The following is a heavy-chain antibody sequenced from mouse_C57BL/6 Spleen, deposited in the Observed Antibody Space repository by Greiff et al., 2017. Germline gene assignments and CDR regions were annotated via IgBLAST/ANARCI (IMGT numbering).Heavy chain of an antibody. CDR1: GYTFTSYG. V-gene: IGHV1-81*01. CDR2: IYPRSGNT. D-gene: IGHD6-2*01. CDR3: ARRESFAY. J-gene: IGHJ3*01. Sequence: QVTLKESGAELARPGASVKLSCKASGYTFTSYGISWVKQRTGQGLEWIGEIYPRSGNTYYNEKFKGKATLTADKSSSTAYRELRSLTSEDSAVYFCARRESFAYWGQGTLVTVSA.